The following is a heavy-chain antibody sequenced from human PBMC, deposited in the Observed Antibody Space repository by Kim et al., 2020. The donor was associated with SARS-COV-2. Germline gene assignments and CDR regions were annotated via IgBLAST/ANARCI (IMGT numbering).Heavy chain of an antibody. J-gene: IGHJ4*02. CDR3: AKDPLRDSSGLGCVPF. Sequence: GGSLRLSCAASGFTFSSYAMSWVRQAPGKGLEWVSAISGSGGSTYYADSVKGRFTISRDNSKNTLYLQMNSLRAEDTAVYYCAKDPLRDSSGLGCVPFWGQGTLVTVSS. D-gene: IGHD3-22*01. V-gene: IGHV3-23*01. CDR1: GFTFSSYA. CDR2: ISGSGGST.